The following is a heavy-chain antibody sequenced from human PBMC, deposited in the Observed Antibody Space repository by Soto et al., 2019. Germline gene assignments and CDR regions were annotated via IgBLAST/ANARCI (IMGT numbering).Heavy chain of an antibody. V-gene: IGHV3-49*03. CDR3: TRDAVADYFFYYYYMDV. CDR2: IRSKAYGGTT. CDR1: GFTFGDYA. J-gene: IGHJ6*03. Sequence: GGSLRLSCTASGFTFGDYAMSWFRQAPGKGLEWVGFIRSKAYGGTTEYAASVKGRFTISRDDSKSIAYLQMNSLKTEDTAVYYCTRDAVADYFFYYYYMDVWGKGTTVTVSS. D-gene: IGHD2-15*01.